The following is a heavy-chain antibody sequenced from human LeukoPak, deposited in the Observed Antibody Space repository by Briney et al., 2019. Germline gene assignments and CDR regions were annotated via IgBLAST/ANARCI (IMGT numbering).Heavy chain of an antibody. Sequence: GGSLRLSCTASGFTFSNHGMHWVRQAPGKGLEWVAFIRYDGITKYYADSVKGRFTISRDNSKNTLYLQMNSLRPEDSAVYFCASDPRDGGQNVWGKGTTVTVSS. CDR2: IRYDGITK. CDR3: ASDPRDGGQNV. CDR1: GFTFSNHG. V-gene: IGHV3-30*02. D-gene: IGHD5-24*01. J-gene: IGHJ6*04.